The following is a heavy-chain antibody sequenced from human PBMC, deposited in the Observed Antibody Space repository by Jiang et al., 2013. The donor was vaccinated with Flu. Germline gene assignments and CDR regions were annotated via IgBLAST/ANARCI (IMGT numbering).Heavy chain of an antibody. D-gene: IGHD3-3*01. J-gene: IGHJ4*02. CDR2: INPNSGGT. Sequence: TFTDYYMHWVRQAPGQGLEWMGRINPNSGGTNSAQKFQGRVTMTRDTSISTAYMELSRLRSDDTAVYYCARGEWLFHYWGQGTLVTVSS. V-gene: IGHV1-2*06. CDR1: TFTDYY. CDR3: ARGEWLFHY.